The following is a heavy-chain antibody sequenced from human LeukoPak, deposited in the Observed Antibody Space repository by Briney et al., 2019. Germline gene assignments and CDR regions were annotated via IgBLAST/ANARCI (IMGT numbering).Heavy chain of an antibody. J-gene: IGHJ4*02. CDR2: ISYDGSNK. Sequence: GGSLRLSCAASGFTFSSYGMHWVRQAPGKGLEWVAVISYDGSNKYYADSVKGRFTISRDNSKNTLCLQMNSLRAEDTAVYYCARDPRDGYGITWGQGTLVTVSS. D-gene: IGHD1-14*01. CDR1: GFTFSSYG. CDR3: ARDPRDGYGIT. V-gene: IGHV3-30*03.